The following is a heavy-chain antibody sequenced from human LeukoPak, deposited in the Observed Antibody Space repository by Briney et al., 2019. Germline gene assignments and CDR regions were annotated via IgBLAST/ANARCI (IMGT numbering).Heavy chain of an antibody. CDR3: ASNNGGGTFDI. CDR1: EYIFSDFW. D-gene: IGHD3-16*01. CDR2: IYPDDSDT. Sequence: GESLKISCKGSEYIFSDFWIAWVRQMPGKGLEWMGIIYPDDSDTRYSPSFRGHVTISADKSISAAYLQWSSLKASDTAMYYCASNNGGGTFDIWGQGTMVTVSS. J-gene: IGHJ3*02. V-gene: IGHV5-51*01.